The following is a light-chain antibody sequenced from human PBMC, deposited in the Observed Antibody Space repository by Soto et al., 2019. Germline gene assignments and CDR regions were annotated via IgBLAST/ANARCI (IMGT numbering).Light chain of an antibody. V-gene: IGLV1-44*01. CDR3: ATWDDGLNGVV. CDR2: SNN. CDR1: GSNIGSNT. J-gene: IGLJ2*01. Sequence: QSVLTQPPSASGTPGQRVTISCSGSGSNIGSNTVNWYQQLPGTAPKLLIYSNNQRPSGVPDRFSGSRSGTSASLAISGLQSEDEADYYCATWDDGLNGVVFGGGTKLTVL.